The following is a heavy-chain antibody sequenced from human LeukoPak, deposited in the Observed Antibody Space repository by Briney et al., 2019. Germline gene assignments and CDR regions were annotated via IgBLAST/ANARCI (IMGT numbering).Heavy chain of an antibody. CDR2: ISAYNGNT. Sequence: ASVKVSCKASGYTFTSYGINWVRQAPGQGLEWMGWISAYNGNTNYAQRFQGRVTITADESTSTAYMELSSLRSEDTAVYYCARRTHPYYDSSGYYYRAFDIWGQGTMVTVSS. D-gene: IGHD3-22*01. CDR1: GYTFTSYG. V-gene: IGHV1-18*04. CDR3: ARRTHPYYDSSGYYYRAFDI. J-gene: IGHJ3*02.